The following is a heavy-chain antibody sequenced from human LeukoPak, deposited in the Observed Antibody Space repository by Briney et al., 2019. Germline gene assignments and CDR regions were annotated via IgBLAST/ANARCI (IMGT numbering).Heavy chain of an antibody. J-gene: IGHJ4*02. V-gene: IGHV1-2*02. Sequence: GASVKVSCKASGYTFTGYYMHWVRQAPGQGLEWMGWINPNSGGTNYAQKFQGRVTMTRDTSISTAYMELSRLRSDDTAVYYCARDLEYCSSTSCYTHGDFDYWGQGTLVTVSS. CDR1: GYTFTGYY. CDR3: ARDLEYCSSTSCYTHGDFDY. CDR2: INPNSGGT. D-gene: IGHD2-2*02.